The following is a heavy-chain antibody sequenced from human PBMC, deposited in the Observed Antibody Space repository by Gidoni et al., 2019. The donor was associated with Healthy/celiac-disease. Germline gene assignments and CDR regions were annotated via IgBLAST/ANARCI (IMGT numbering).Heavy chain of an antibody. CDR1: GFTFDDSS. CDR3: AKGDCSSTSCYGDWFDP. J-gene: IGHJ5*02. CDR2: ISWNRGSI. Sequence: EVQLVESGGGLVQPGRSLRLSCAASGFTFDDSSMHWVRTAPGKGLEGVSGISWNRGSIGYADSVKGRFTISRDNAKNSLYLQMNSLRAEDTALYYCAKGDCSSTSCYGDWFDPWGQGTLVTVSS. D-gene: IGHD2-2*01. V-gene: IGHV3-9*01.